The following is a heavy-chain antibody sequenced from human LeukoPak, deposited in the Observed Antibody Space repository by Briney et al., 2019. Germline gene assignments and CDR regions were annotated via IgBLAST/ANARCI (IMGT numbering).Heavy chain of an antibody. CDR1: GFTFSSYA. Sequence: GRSLRLSCAASGFTFSSYAMHWVRQAPGKGLEWVAVISYDGSNKYYADSVKGRFTISRDNSKNTLYLQMNSLRAEDTAVYYCARDSYYYDSSGYWDYWGQGTLVTVPS. V-gene: IGHV3-30-3*01. CDR2: ISYDGSNK. D-gene: IGHD3-22*01. CDR3: ARDSYYYDSSGYWDY. J-gene: IGHJ4*02.